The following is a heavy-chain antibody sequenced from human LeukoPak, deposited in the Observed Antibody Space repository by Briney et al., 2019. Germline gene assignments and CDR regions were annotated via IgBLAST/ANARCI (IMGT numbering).Heavy chain of an antibody. Sequence: GGSLRLSCSPSGFTFSSYAMSGVRQAPGKGLEWVGRIKSKTDGGTTDYAAPVKGRFTISRDDSKNTLYLQMNSLKTEDTAVYYCTTDPPYSSSSDYYYYYYMDVWGKGTTVTVSS. J-gene: IGHJ6*03. CDR1: GFTFSSYA. V-gene: IGHV3-15*01. D-gene: IGHD6-6*01. CDR3: TTDPPYSSSSDYYYYYYMDV. CDR2: IKSKTDGGTT.